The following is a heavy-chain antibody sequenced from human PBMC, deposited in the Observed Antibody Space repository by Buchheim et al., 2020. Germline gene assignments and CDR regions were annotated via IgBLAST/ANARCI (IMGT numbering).Heavy chain of an antibody. V-gene: IGHV4-59*02. J-gene: IGHJ4*01. D-gene: IGHD6-19*01. CDR2: ISNAGST. Sequence: QVQLQESGPGLVQPSETLPLTCSVSGASVTNDYWSWIRQPPGKGLDWIAYISNAGSTNYNPSLTSRVTISVDASKNQFSLKLSSVTAADTAVYYCAKFSRPDSGGWYLDYWGQGTL. CDR1: GASVTNDY. CDR3: AKFSRPDSGGWYLDY.